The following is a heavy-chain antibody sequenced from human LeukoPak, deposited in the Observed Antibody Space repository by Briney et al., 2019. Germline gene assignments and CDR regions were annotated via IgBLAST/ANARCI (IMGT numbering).Heavy chain of an antibody. J-gene: IGHJ5*02. V-gene: IGHV4-34*01. CDR1: GGSFSGYY. CDR2: INHSGST. CDR3: ARALRWLQFPGWFDP. Sequence: SETQSLTCAVYGGSFSGYYWSWIRQPPGKGLEWIGEINHSGSTNYNPSLKSRVTISVDTSKNQFSLKLSSVTAADTAVYYCARALRWLQFPGWFDPWGQGTLVTVSS. D-gene: IGHD5-24*01.